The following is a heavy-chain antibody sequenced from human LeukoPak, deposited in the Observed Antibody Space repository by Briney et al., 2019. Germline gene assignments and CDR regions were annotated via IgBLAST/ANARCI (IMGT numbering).Heavy chain of an antibody. D-gene: IGHD1-26*01. V-gene: IGHV3-30*04. CDR2: VAHDEKTI. CDR1: GFTFTGHS. CDR3: AREKQSGGTPFDY. J-gene: IGHJ4*02. Sequence: PGGFLRLSCVASGFTFTGHSMHWVRQAPGKGLEWVAVVAHDEKTIFYADSLKGRFTVSRDNSKNTVYLHMNSLRDEDTAVYYCAREKQSGGTPFDYWGQGSLVTVSS.